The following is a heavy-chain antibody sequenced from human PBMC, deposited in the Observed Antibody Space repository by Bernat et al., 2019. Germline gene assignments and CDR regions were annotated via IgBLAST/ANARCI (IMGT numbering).Heavy chain of an antibody. D-gene: IGHD3-16*01. CDR2: ISRSGSTI. CDR3: ARAIMITFGGAAFDI. Sequence: EVQLVESGGGLVQPGGSLRLSCAASGFTFSSYEMNWVRQAPGKGLEWVSYISRSGSTIYYADSVKGRFTISRDNAKNSLYLQMNSLRAEDTAVYYCARAIMITFGGAAFDIWGQGTMVTVSS. V-gene: IGHV3-48*03. CDR1: GFTFSSYE. J-gene: IGHJ3*02.